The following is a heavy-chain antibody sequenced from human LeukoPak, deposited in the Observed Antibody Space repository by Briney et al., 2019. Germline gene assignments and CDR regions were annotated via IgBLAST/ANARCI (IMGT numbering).Heavy chain of an antibody. CDR1: GFTFDDYA. J-gene: IGHJ4*02. CDR2: ISWNSGSI. Sequence: GGSLRLSCAASGFTFDDYAMHWVRQAPGKGLEWVSGISWNSGSIGYADSVKGRFTISRDNAKNSLYLQMNSLRAEDMALYYCAKANLGALVVVAATPDVYFDYWGQGTLVTVSS. V-gene: IGHV3-9*03. D-gene: IGHD2-15*01. CDR3: AKANLGALVVVAATPDVYFDY.